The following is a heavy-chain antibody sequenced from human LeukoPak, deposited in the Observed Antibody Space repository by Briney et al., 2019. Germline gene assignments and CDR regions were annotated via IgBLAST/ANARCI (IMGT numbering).Heavy chain of an antibody. D-gene: IGHD7-27*01. CDR1: GGSISSYY. Sequence: SETLSLTCTVSGGSISSYYWSWIRQPPGKGLEWIGYIYYSGSTNYNPSLKSRVTISVDTSKNQFSLNLSSVTAADTAVYYCARLTTNWGVTDAFDIWGQGTMVTVS. CDR3: ARLTTNWGVTDAFDI. CDR2: IYYSGST. J-gene: IGHJ3*02. V-gene: IGHV4-59*12.